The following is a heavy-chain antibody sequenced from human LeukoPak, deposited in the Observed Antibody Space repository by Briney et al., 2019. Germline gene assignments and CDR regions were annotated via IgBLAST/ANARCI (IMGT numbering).Heavy chain of an antibody. V-gene: IGHV3-21*01. J-gene: IGHJ1*01. Sequence: PGGSLRLSCAASGFTFSSYSMNWVRQAPGKWLEWVSSISSSSSYIYYADSVKGRFTISRDNAKNSLYLQMNSLRAEDTAVYYCARDPDTHYYDSSGYYQPPAYFQHWGQGTLVTVSS. CDR3: ARDPDTHYYDSSGYYQPPAYFQH. CDR2: ISSSSSYI. D-gene: IGHD3-22*01. CDR1: GFTFSSYS.